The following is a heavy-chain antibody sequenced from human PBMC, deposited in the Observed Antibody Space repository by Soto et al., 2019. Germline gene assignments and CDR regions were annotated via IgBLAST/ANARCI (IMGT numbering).Heavy chain of an antibody. CDR2: ISWNSGSI. Sequence: GGSLRLSCAASGFTFDDYAMHWVRQAPGKGLEWVSGISWNSGSIGYADSVKGRFTISRDNAKNSLYLQMNSLRAEDTALYYCAKGSYYYDSSGSDYFDYWGQGTLVTVSS. J-gene: IGHJ4*02. CDR3: AKGSYYYDSSGSDYFDY. V-gene: IGHV3-9*01. D-gene: IGHD3-22*01. CDR1: GFTFDDYA.